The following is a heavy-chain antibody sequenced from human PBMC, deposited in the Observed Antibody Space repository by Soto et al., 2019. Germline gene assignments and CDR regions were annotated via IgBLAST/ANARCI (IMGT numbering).Heavy chain of an antibody. J-gene: IGHJ4*02. CDR3: AIQDCTNDVCLEAAVTVGGALEY. V-gene: IGHV3-74*01. CDR2: ISGDGTTT. Sequence: EVQLVESGGGLVQPGEALRLACAASGFSIRKYWMHWVRQAPGKGPVWVSYISGDGTTTDYAGSVKGRFTISRDNAKNPLFLQMDSLIVEDTAIYFCAIQDCTNDVCLEAAVTVGGALEYWGRGAQVTVSS. D-gene: IGHD2-8*01. CDR1: GFSIRKYW.